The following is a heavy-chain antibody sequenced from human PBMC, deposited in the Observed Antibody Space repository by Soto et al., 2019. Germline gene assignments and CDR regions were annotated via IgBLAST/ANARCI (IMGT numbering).Heavy chain of an antibody. CDR2: VSKSDYT. CDR1: GFTFNNYG. D-gene: IGHD2-2*01. CDR3: ARDARIIMPAVSDF. V-gene: IGHV3-21*04. J-gene: IGHJ4*02. Sequence: WGSLRLSCVVSGFTFNNYGINWVRQAPGKGLEWVSTVSKSDYTYYSHSVKGRFTISRDNAKNTVSLQMNTLRAEDTAVYYCARDARIIMPAVSDFWGQGTLVTVSS.